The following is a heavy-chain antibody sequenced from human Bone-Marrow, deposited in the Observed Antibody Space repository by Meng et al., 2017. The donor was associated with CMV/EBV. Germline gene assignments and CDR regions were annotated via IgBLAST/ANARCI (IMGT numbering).Heavy chain of an antibody. J-gene: IGHJ4*02. CDR2: INPNSGGT. Sequence: ASVKVSCKASGYRFTKYGISWVRQAPGQGLEWMGWINPNSGGTNYAQKFQGRVTMTRDTSISTAYMELSRLRSDDTAVYYCARVRDSSGWYHHDYWGQGTLVTVSS. CDR1: GYRFTKYG. CDR3: ARVRDSSGWYHHDY. D-gene: IGHD6-19*01. V-gene: IGHV1-2*02.